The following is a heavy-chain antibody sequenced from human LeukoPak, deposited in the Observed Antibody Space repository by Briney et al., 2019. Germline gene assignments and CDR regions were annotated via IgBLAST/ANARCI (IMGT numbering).Heavy chain of an antibody. Sequence: GGSLRLSCAASGFTVSSHYMTWVRQAPGKGLEWVSVIYNTGSTYYADSVKGRFTISRDSSKNTLFLQMNSLTADDTAVYYCTRLPSYCGQGTLVTVSS. J-gene: IGHJ4*02. V-gene: IGHV3-66*02. CDR2: IYNTGST. CDR1: GFTVSSHY. CDR3: TRLPSY.